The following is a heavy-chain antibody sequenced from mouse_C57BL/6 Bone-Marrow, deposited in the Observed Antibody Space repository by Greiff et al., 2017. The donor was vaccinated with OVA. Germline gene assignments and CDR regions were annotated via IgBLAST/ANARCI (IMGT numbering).Heavy chain of an antibody. D-gene: IGHD2-3*01. J-gene: IGHJ2*01. CDR1: GYTFTSYW. CDR3: AGGRWLPHFDY. V-gene: IGHV1-53*01. Sequence: QVHVKQPGTELVKPGASVKLSCKASGYTFTSYWMHWVKQRPGQGLEWIGNINPSNGGTNYNEKFKSKATLTVDKSSSTAYMQLSSLTSEDSAVYYCAGGRWLPHFDYWGQGTTLTVSS. CDR2: INPSNGGT.